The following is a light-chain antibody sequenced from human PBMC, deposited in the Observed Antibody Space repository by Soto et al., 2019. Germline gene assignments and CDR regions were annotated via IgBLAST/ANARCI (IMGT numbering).Light chain of an antibody. CDR1: QSISSW. Sequence: DIQMTQSPSTLSSTDGDRVTITCRASQSISSWLAWYQHKPGKAPKLLIYDASNLDSGVPSRFSGSGSGTEFSLTISNLQPDECATYYCEQYENYWTFGQGTKVDIK. CDR3: EQYENYWT. CDR2: DAS. J-gene: IGKJ1*01. V-gene: IGKV1-5*01.